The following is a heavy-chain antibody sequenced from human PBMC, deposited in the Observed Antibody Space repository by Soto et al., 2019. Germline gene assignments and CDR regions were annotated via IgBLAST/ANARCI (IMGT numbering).Heavy chain of an antibody. CDR1: GFTFSYYY. J-gene: IGHJ4*02. D-gene: IGHD6-13*01. CDR2: ISGTSDSI. CDR3: ARVAVVTAAGTSDY. V-gene: IGHV3-11*06. Sequence: GGSLRLSCAASGFTFSYYYMSWIRQVPGRGLEWVAYISGTSDSIPYADSVKGRFTISRDNAKNSLYLQMNSLRAEDTAVYYCARVAVVTAAGTSDYWGQGTLVTVSS.